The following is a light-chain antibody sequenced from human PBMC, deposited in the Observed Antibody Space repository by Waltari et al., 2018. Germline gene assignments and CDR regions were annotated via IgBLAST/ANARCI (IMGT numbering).Light chain of an antibody. V-gene: IGLV2-14*03. CDR2: DVS. CDR1: SSDVGGYNY. Sequence: QSALTQPASVSGSPGQSITISCTGTSSDVGGYNYVSWYQQHPGKAPKPMIYDVSNRPSGVANRFSGSKSGNTSSLTISGLQAEDEADYYCSSYTSWDVVFGGGTKLTVL. CDR3: SSYTSWDVV. J-gene: IGLJ2*01.